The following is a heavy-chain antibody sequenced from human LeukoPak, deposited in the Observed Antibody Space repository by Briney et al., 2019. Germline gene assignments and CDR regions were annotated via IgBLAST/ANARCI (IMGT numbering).Heavy chain of an antibody. V-gene: IGHV1-69*04. D-gene: IGHD6-13*01. CDR3: AGGIAAAGPYAFDI. CDR2: IIPILGIA. J-gene: IGHJ3*02. Sequence: GASVKVSCKASGGTFSSYAISWVRQAPGQGLEWMGRIIPILGIANYAQKFQGRVAITADKSTSTAYMELSSLRSEDTAVYYCAGGIAAAGPYAFDIWGQGTMVTVSS. CDR1: GGTFSSYA.